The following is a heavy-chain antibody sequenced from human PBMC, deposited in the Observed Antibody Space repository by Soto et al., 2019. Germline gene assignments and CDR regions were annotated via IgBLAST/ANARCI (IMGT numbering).Heavy chain of an antibody. J-gene: IGHJ4*02. CDR2: ISGSGRST. D-gene: IGHD4-17*01. Sequence: GGSLRLPCAASGFTFSSYAMSWFRHAPGQGLEWFSAISGSGRSTYYADSVKGRFTISRDNSKNTLYLQMNSLRAEDTAVYYCAKDRRRGYGGNSVRLSDYWGQGTLVTVSS. CDR3: AKDRRRGYGGNSVRLSDY. CDR1: GFTFSSYA. V-gene: IGHV3-23*01.